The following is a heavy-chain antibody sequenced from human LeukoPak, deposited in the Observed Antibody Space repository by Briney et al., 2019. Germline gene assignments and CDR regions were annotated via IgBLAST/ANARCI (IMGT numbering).Heavy chain of an antibody. Sequence: SETLSLTCTVSGGSISSGTYYWAWIRHPPGKGPEWIGTIHYSGDTYYNPSLKSRVTISVDPPKKQFFLNLSSVTAADTAVYYCARLGGYYDPPGYWGQGTLVTVSS. CDR1: GGSISSGTYY. CDR2: IHYSGDT. CDR3: ARLGGYYDPPGY. J-gene: IGHJ4*02. D-gene: IGHD3-22*01. V-gene: IGHV4-39*01.